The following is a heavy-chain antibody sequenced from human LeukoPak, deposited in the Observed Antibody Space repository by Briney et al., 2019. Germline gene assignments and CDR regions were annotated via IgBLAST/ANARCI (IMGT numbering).Heavy chain of an antibody. J-gene: IGHJ5*02. D-gene: IGHD2-2*02. V-gene: IGHV1-18*01. CDR3: ARVECSSTSCYNVWFDP. CDR2: ISPYNGNT. Sequence: GASVKVSCKASGYTFTSYGISWVRQAPGQGLEWMGWISPYNGNTNYAQKLQGRVTMTTDTSTYTAYMELRSLRSDDTAVYYCARVECSSTSCYNVWFDPWGQGTLVSVSS. CDR1: GYTFTSYG.